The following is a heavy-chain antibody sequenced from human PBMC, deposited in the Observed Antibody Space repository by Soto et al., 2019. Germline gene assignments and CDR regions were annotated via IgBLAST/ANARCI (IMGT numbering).Heavy chain of an antibody. J-gene: IGHJ4*02. D-gene: IGHD3-22*01. Sequence: GGSLRLSCAASAFTFNNYAMSWVRQAPGKGLEWVSGIGGSGRTTYYADSVKGRFTISRDNSNNTLFLQMNSLRAEDAAVYYCAKSRYSDSSGDFYDYWGQGTLVTVSS. CDR3: AKSRYSDSSGDFYDY. V-gene: IGHV3-23*01. CDR1: AFTFNNYA. CDR2: IGGSGRTT.